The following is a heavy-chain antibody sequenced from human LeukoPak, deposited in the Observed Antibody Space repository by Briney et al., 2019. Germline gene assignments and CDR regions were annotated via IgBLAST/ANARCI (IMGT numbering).Heavy chain of an antibody. D-gene: IGHD6-13*01. CDR3: TTDRACTGEQRYSSSFDY. Sequence: PGGSLRLSCAASGFTFSNAWMSWVRQAPGKGLEWVGRIKSKTDGGTTDYAAPVKGRFTISRDDSKNTLYLQMNSLKTEDTAVYYCTTDRACTGEQRYSSSFDYWGQGTLVTVSS. V-gene: IGHV3-15*01. J-gene: IGHJ4*02. CDR1: GFTFSNAW. CDR2: IKSKTDGGTT.